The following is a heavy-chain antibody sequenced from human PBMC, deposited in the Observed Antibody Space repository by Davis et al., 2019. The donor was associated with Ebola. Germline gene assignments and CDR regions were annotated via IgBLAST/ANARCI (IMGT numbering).Heavy chain of an antibody. J-gene: IGHJ4*02. CDR2: ISSSGSTI. D-gene: IGHD1-26*01. CDR3: AKARVGAMDY. CDR1: GFTFSDYY. Sequence: GESLKISCAASGFTFSDYYMSWIRQAPGKGLEWVSYISSSGSTIYYADSVKGRFTISRDNAKNSLYLQMNSLRAEDTAIYYCAKARVGAMDYWGQGTLVTVSS. V-gene: IGHV3-11*01.